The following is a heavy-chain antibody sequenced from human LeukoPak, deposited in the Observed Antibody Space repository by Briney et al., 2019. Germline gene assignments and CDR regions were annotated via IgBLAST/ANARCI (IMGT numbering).Heavy chain of an antibody. Sequence: TGGSLRLSCAASGFTFSSYWMTWVRQAPGKGLERVANIKQDGGEKYYVDSVKGRFTISRDNANNSLHLQMNSLRAEDTAVYYCARDERFISYYYYYYMDVWGKGTTVTVSS. CDR3: ARDERFISYYYYYYMDV. CDR1: GFTFSSYW. V-gene: IGHV3-7*01. CDR2: IKQDGGEK. J-gene: IGHJ6*03. D-gene: IGHD3-16*02.